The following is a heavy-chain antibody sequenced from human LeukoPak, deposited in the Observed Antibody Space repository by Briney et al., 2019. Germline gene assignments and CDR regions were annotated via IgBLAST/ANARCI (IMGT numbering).Heavy chain of an antibody. CDR1: GGSISSYY. CDR2: IYYSGST. CDR3: ARSACGGDCPHDY. J-gene: IGHJ4*02. V-gene: IGHV4-59*01. Sequence: SETLSLTCTVSGGSISSYYWSWIRQPPGKGLEWIGYIYYSGSTNYNPSLKSRVTISVDTSKNQFSLKLSSVTAADTAVYYCARSACGGDCPHDYWGQGTLVTVSS. D-gene: IGHD2-21*02.